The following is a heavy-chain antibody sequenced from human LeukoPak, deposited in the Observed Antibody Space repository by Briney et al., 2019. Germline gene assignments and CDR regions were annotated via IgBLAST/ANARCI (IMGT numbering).Heavy chain of an antibody. CDR1: GFTFSNYA. CDR3: AKRAEDSNGYYLYYFDY. CDR2: ISGSGDIT. J-gene: IGHJ4*02. Sequence: GGSLRLSCAASGFTFSNYAMSWVRQAPGKGLEWVSSISGSGDITYYTASVKGRFTISRDNSKNTLYLQMNSLRAEDTAVYYCAKRAEDSNGYYLYYFDYWGQGTLVTVSS. D-gene: IGHD3-22*01. V-gene: IGHV3-23*01.